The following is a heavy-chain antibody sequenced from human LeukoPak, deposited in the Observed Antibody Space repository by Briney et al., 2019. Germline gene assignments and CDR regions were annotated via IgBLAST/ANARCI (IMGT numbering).Heavy chain of an antibody. Sequence: SETLSLTCTVSGGSISSSSYYWGWIRQPPGKGLEWIGSIYYSGSTYYNPSLKSRLTITVDTSKNQFSLKLSSVTAADTAVYCCAKKEIHKGVTVVVPAAIDYWGQGTLVTVSS. V-gene: IGHV4-39*01. J-gene: IGHJ4*02. CDR2: IYYSGST. CDR3: AKKEIHKGVTVVVPAAIDY. CDR1: GGSISSSSYY. D-gene: IGHD2-2*01.